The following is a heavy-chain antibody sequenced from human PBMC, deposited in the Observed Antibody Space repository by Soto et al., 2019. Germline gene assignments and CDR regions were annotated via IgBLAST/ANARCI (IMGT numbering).Heavy chain of an antibody. CDR3: VRTSLVVAYATLEDY. CDR1: GFTFSSNW. D-gene: IGHD2-8*02. Sequence: EVQLVESGGGLVQPGGSLRLSCAASGFTFSSNWMHWVRQAPGKGLVWVSRINSDGSSTSYADSVNGRFTTSRDNAKNTLYLQMNSLRAEDTAVYYCVRTSLVVAYATLEDYWGQGTLVTVSS. J-gene: IGHJ4*02. CDR2: INSDGSST. V-gene: IGHV3-74*01.